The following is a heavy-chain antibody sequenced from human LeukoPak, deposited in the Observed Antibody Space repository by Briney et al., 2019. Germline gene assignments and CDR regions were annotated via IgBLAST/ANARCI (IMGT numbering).Heavy chain of an antibody. Sequence: SETLSLTCTVSGDSVIGFYWSWIRQPPGKGLEYIGYIYSSGNFYYSPSLRSRVTISVDTSKNQFSLQLSSVTAADTAVYYCARDLRFFQFDPWGQGTLVTVSS. D-gene: IGHD3-3*01. CDR2: IYSSGNF. CDR3: ARDLRFFQFDP. J-gene: IGHJ5*02. CDR1: GDSVIGFY. V-gene: IGHV4-59*08.